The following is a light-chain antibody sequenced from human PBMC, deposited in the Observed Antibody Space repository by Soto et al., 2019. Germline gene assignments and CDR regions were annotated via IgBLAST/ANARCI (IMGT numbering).Light chain of an antibody. CDR3: QQYGSSPVT. CDR1: QSVSSRY. J-gene: IGKJ1*01. CDR2: GAS. Sequence: DNVLTQSPGTLSLSPGERATLSCRASQSVSSRYLVWYQQKPGQAPRLLIYGASSRATGIPDRFSGSGSGTDFTLTISRLEPEDCAVYYCQQYGSSPVTFGQGTKVEIK. V-gene: IGKV3-20*01.